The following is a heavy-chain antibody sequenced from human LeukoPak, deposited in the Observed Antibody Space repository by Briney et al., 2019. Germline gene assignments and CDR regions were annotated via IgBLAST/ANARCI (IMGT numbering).Heavy chain of an antibody. CDR2: IYPGDSDT. V-gene: IGHV5-51*01. D-gene: IGHD3-10*01. CDR3: ARTLSYYGSGSGFYFDY. CDR1: GYSFTSYW. J-gene: IGHJ4*02. Sequence: GESLKISCKGSGYSFTSYWIGWVRQMPGKGLEWMGIIYPGDSDTRYSPSFQGQVTISADKSISTAYLQWSSLKASDTAMYYCARTLSYYGSGSGFYFDYWGQGTLVTVSS.